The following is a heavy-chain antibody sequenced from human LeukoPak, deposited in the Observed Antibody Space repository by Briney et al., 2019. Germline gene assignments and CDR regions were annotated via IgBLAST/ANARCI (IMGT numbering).Heavy chain of an antibody. CDR1: AITFSTYA. D-gene: IGHD5-18*01. CDR3: ARDDDTAMVSGYYYGMDV. V-gene: IGHV3-23*01. CDR2: ISGGAGST. Sequence: GGSLRLSCAASAITFSTYAMSWVRQAPGKGLECVSVISGGAGSTYYADSVKGRFTISRDNAKNSLYLQMNSLRAEDTAVYYCARDDDTAMVSGYYYGMDVWGQGTTVTVSS. J-gene: IGHJ6*02.